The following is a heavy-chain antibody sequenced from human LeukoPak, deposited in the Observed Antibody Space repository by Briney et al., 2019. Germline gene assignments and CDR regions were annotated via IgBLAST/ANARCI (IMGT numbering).Heavy chain of an antibody. D-gene: IGHD6-13*01. J-gene: IGHJ4*02. CDR3: APDPGFLVGPSGLRACQGAACRL. V-gene: IGHV3-15*01. CDR2: IKSKTDGGTT. CDR1: GFTFSNAW. Sequence: GGSLRLSWAASGFTFSNAWMSWVRQAPGKGLKWVGRIKSKTDGGTTDYAAPVKGRFTISRDDSKNTLYLQMNSLETGDPAVYYRAPDPGFLVGPSGLRACQGAACRLRGQGTLVTVAS.